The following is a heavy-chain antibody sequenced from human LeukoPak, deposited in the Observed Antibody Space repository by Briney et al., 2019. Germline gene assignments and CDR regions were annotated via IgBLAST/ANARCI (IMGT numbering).Heavy chain of an antibody. V-gene: IGHV4-4*02. CDR3: SRESGAFSPFGY. CDR2: ISISGVT. D-gene: IGHD1-26*01. Sequence: SGTLSLTCGVSGGSISSTNWWSWVRQPPGQGLEWIGEISISGVTNYNPSLKSRVTMSLDRSKNHLSLTLTYVTAADTAVYYCSRESGAFSPFGYWGQGTLVTVSS. CDR1: GGSISSTNW. J-gene: IGHJ4*02.